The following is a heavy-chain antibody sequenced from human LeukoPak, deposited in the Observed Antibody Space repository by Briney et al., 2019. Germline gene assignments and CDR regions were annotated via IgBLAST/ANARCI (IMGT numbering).Heavy chain of an antibody. CDR3: ARGGRAMVRGVISSYFDY. V-gene: IGHV4-34*01. CDR2: INHSGST. D-gene: IGHD3-10*01. CDR1: GGSFSGYY. J-gene: IGHJ4*02. Sequence: SETLSLTCAVYGGSFSGYYWSWIRQPPGKGLEWIGEINHSGSTNYNPSLKSRVTISVDTSKNQFSLKLSSVTAADTAVYYCARGGRAMVRGVISSYFDYWGQGTLVTASP.